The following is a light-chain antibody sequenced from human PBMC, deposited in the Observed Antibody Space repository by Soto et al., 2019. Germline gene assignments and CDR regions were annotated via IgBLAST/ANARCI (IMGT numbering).Light chain of an antibody. CDR1: QSVSSN. CDR2: GAY. J-gene: IGKJ5*01. CDR3: QQYGSSLT. Sequence: EIVMTQSPATLSVSPGERATLSCRASQSVSSNLAWYQQKPGQAPRLLIYGAYTRAAGVPARFSGSGSGTEFTLTISRLEPEDFAVYYCQQYGSSLTFGQGTRLEIK. V-gene: IGKV3-15*01.